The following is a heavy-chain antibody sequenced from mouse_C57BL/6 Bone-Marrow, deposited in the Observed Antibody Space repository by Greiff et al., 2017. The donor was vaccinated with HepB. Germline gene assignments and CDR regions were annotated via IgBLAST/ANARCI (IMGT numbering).Heavy chain of an antibody. CDR2: IDPENGDT. J-gene: IGHJ1*03. Sequence: VQLQQSGAELVRPGASVKLSCTASGFNIKDDYMHWVKQRPEQGLEWIGWIDPENGDTEYASKFQGKATITADTSSNTAYLQLSSLTSEDTAVYYCTTDPGYDGYPYWYFDVWGTGTTGTVSS. D-gene: IGHD2-3*01. CDR3: TTDPGYDGYPYWYFDV. CDR1: GFNIKDDY. V-gene: IGHV14-4*01.